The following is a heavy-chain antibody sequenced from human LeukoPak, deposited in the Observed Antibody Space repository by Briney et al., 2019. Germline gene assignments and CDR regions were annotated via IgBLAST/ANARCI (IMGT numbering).Heavy chain of an antibody. D-gene: IGHD7-27*01. V-gene: IGHV4-34*01. CDR2: INHSGST. CDR1: GGSFSGYY. Sequence: KPSETLSLTCAVYGGSFSGYYWSWIRQPPGKGLEWIGEINHSGSTNYNPSLKSRVTISVDTSKNQFSLKLSSVTAADTAVYYCASSLAIDWGSSFFDYWGQGTLVTVSS. J-gene: IGHJ4*02. CDR3: ASSLAIDWGSSFFDY.